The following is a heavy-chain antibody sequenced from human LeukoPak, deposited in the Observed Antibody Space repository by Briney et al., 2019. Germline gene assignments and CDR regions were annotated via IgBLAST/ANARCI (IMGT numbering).Heavy chain of an antibody. V-gene: IGHV1-46*01. CDR2: INPSGGST. CDR1: GYTFTSYY. D-gene: IGHD6-19*01. Sequence: ASVEVSCKASGYTFTSYYMHWVRQAPGQGLEWMGIINPSGGSTSYAQKFQGRVTMTRDTSTSTVYMELSSLRSEDTAVYYCASDPLGYSSGWSWGQGTLVTVSS. J-gene: IGHJ4*02. CDR3: ASDPLGYSSGWS.